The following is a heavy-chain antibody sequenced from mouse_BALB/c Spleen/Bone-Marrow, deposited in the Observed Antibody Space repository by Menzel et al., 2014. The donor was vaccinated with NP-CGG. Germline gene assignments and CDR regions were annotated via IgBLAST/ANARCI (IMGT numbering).Heavy chain of an antibody. Sequence: EVMLVESGGGLVKPGGSLKLSCAASGFTFSDYAMSWVRQSPEKRLEWVAEISGGGSYTYYPDTVTGRFTISRDNAKNTLYLEMSSLKSEDTAIYYCARVTGTRCFDVWGAGTTVTVSS. J-gene: IGHJ1*01. D-gene: IGHD4-1*01. CDR1: GFTFSDYA. CDR3: ARVTGTRCFDV. CDR2: ISGGGSYT. V-gene: IGHV5-9-4*01.